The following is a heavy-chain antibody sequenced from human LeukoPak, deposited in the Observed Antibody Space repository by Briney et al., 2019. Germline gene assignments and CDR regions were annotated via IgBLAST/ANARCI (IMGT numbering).Heavy chain of an antibody. J-gene: IGHJ4*02. CDR3: ARDPVQDY. Sequence: PGGSLRLSCAASGFTFSSSSMNWVRQAPGKGLEWVSSISSSSSYIYDEDSLKDRLTISRDKAKNSLYLQMSRLRAEDTAVYYCARDPVQDYWGEGPLVPLSS. V-gene: IGHV3-21*01. CDR2: ISSSSSYI. CDR1: GFTFSSSS. D-gene: IGHD3-10*01.